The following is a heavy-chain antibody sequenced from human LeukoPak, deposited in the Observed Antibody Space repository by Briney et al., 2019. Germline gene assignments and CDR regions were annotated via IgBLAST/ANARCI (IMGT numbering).Heavy chain of an antibody. D-gene: IGHD1-26*01. V-gene: IGHV4-34*01. J-gene: IGHJ3*02. CDR2: INHSGST. CDR3: ARDSGSYFAFDI. Sequence: SETLSLTCAVYGGSFSGYYWSWIRQPPGKGLEWIGEINHSGSTNYNPSLKSRVTMSVDTSKNQFSLKLSSVTAADTAVYYCARDSGSYFAFDIWGQGTMVTVSS. CDR1: GGSFSGYY.